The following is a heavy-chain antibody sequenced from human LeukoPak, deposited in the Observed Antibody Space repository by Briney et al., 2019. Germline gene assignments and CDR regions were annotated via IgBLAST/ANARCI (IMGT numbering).Heavy chain of an antibody. D-gene: IGHD2-21*01. CDR2: IKSNNDGGTT. Sequence: GGSLRLSCAASGFIFNKAWMNWVRQAPGKGPEWAGRIKSNNDGGTTDYASPVEGRFIISRDDSKNTIYLQMNRLIIDDTAIYYCTPVMVEDRGFWGQGTLVTVSS. V-gene: IGHV3-15*01. CDR3: TPVMVEDRGF. J-gene: IGHJ4*02. CDR1: GFIFNKAW.